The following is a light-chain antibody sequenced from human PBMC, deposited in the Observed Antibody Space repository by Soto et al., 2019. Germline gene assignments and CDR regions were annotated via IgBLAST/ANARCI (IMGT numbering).Light chain of an antibody. V-gene: IGKV1-5*01. J-gene: IGKJ1*01. CDR3: QQYNSYLWT. CDR1: QSISSW. CDR2: DAS. Sequence: DIQMTQSPSTLSASVGDRVTITCRASQSISSWLAWYQQKPGKAPKLLIYDASSLESGVLSRFSGSGSGAEFTPTISSLQPDDFATYYCQQYNSYLWTFGQGTKVEI.